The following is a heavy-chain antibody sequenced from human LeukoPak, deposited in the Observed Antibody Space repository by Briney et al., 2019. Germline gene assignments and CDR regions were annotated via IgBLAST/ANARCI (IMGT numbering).Heavy chain of an antibody. D-gene: IGHD6-13*01. V-gene: IGHV3-48*02. J-gene: IGHJ3*02. CDR2: ISSSSSTI. Sequence: PGGSLRLSCAASGFTFSSYSMNWVRQAPGKGLEWVSYISSSSSTIYYADSVKGRFTISRDNAKNSLYLQMNSLRDEDTAVYYCAREGLYSSSWSDDAFDIWGQGTTVTVSS. CDR3: AREGLYSSSWSDDAFDI. CDR1: GFTFSSYS.